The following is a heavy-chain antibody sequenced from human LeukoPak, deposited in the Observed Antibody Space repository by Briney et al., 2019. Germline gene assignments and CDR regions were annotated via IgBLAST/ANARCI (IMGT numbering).Heavy chain of an antibody. CDR2: IYSGGST. V-gene: IGHV3-66*01. Sequence: PGGSLRLSCEGSGFXVSSNYINWVRQAPGKGLEWVSVIYSGGSTYYADSVKGRFTISRDNSKNTLYFQMNSLRAEDTAVYYCARGSYSSSSADYWGQGTLVTVSA. D-gene: IGHD6-6*01. J-gene: IGHJ4*02. CDR3: ARGSYSSSSADY. CDR1: GFXVSSNY.